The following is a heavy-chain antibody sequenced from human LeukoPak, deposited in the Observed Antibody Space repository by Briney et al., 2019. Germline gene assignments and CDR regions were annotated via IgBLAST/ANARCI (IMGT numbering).Heavy chain of an antibody. CDR1: GGSMSSSSYY. CDR3: ARGRGRYSNGWYKVDY. CDR2: IYNSENT. D-gene: IGHD6-19*01. Sequence: PSETLSLTCTVSGGSMSSSSYYWGWIRQPPGKGLEWIGTIYNSENTYYNPSLKSRVTISVDTFKNQFSLNLSSVTAADTAVYYCARGRGRYSNGWYKVDYWGQGTLVTVSS. J-gene: IGHJ4*02. V-gene: IGHV4-39*07.